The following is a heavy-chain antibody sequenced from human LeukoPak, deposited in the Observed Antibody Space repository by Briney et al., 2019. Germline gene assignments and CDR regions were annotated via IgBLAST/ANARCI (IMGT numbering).Heavy chain of an antibody. CDR2: IIPIFGTA. Sequence: SVKVSCKASGGTFSSYAISWVRQAPGQGLEWMGGIIPIFGTANYAQKFQGRVTITADESTSTAYMELSSLRSEDTAVYYCARGGVAKPRYYYYYGMDVWGQGTTVTVSS. V-gene: IGHV1-69*13. CDR1: GGTFSSYA. J-gene: IGHJ6*02. D-gene: IGHD3-3*01. CDR3: ARGGVAKPRYYYYYGMDV.